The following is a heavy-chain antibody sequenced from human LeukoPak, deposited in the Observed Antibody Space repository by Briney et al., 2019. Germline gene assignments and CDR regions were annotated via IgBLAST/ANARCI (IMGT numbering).Heavy chain of an antibody. J-gene: IGHJ4*02. D-gene: IGHD3-22*01. CDR3: ARDNYDSSTPYYFDY. CDR2: ISGSGDRT. CDR1: GFTFNSYA. V-gene: IGHV3-23*01. Sequence: GGSLRLSCGASGFTFNSYAMNWVRQAPGKGLEWVSVISGSGDRTFYADSVKGRFTISRDNAKNSLYLQMNSLRAEDTAVYCCARDNYDSSTPYYFDYWGQGTLVTVSS.